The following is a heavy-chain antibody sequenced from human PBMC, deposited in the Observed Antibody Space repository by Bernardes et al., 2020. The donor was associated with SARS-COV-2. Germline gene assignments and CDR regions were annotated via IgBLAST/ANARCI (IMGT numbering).Heavy chain of an antibody. CDR2: INKDGSEK. CDR3: VRWNYGMDV. CDR1: GFTFSSYL. V-gene: IGHV3-7*01. J-gene: IGHJ6*02. D-gene: IGHD1-1*01. Sequence: GGSLRLSCAASGFTFSSYLMSWVRQAPGKGLQWVANINKDGSEKYYVDSVKGRFTISRDNAKNSLYLQMSSLRVEDTAVFHCVRWNYGMDVWGQGTTVTVSS.